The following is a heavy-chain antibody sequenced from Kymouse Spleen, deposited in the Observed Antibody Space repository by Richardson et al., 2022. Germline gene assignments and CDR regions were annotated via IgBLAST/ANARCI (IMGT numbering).Heavy chain of an antibody. CDR3: TRSRSGYSLDY. CDR2: IRSKANSYAT. Sequence: EVQLVESGGGLVQPGGSLKLSCAASGFTFSGSAMHWVRQASGKGLEWVGRIRSKANSYATAYAASVKGRFTISRDDSKNTAYLQMNSLKTEDTAVYYCTRSRSGYSLDYWGQGTLVTVSS. V-gene: IGHV3-73*02. D-gene: IGHD6-13*01,IGHD6-19*01,IGHD6-25*01. J-gene: IGHJ4*02. CDR1: GFTFSGSA.